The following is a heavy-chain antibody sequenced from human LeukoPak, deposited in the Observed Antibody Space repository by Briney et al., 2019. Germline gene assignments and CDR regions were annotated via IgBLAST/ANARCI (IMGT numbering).Heavy chain of an antibody. V-gene: IGHV1-46*01. Sequence: ASVKVSCKASGYTFTSYYMHWVRQAPGQGLEWMGIINPSGGTTSYAQKFQGRVTMTRDTSTSTVYMELSSLRSEDTAVYYCARVPIFGVGPLLDAFDIWGQGTMATVSS. CDR3: ARVPIFGVGPLLDAFDI. CDR1: GYTFTSYY. J-gene: IGHJ3*02. CDR2: INPSGGTT. D-gene: IGHD3-3*02.